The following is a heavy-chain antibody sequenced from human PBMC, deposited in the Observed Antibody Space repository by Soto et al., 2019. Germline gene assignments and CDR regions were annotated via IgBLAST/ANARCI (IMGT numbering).Heavy chain of an antibody. V-gene: IGHV4-59*01. D-gene: IGHD5-12*01. CDR1: GGSISGYY. Sequence: TLSLTCTASGGSISGYYWNWIRQPPGKGLEWIGYIYYTGSTNSNPSLKSRVTISVDTSKNQFSLKLRSVTAADTAVYYCARAGRDGYNGLLDYWGQGTLVTVSS. J-gene: IGHJ4*02. CDR3: ARAGRDGYNGLLDY. CDR2: IYYTGST.